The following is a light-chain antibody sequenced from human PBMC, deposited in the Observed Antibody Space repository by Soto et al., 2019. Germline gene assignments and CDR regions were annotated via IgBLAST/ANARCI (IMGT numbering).Light chain of an antibody. CDR2: GAS. Sequence: EIVMTQSPVTLSVSPGDRATLSCRASQSVSSNLAWYQQKPGQAPRLLISGASTRATSIPPRFSGSGSGTEFTRTISSLQSEDFAVYYCQQYNNWPLTFGGGTKVEIK. CDR3: QQYNNWPLT. CDR1: QSVSSN. J-gene: IGKJ4*01. V-gene: IGKV3-15*01.